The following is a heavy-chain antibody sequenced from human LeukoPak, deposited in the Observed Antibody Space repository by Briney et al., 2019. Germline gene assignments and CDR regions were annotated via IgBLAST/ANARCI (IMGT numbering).Heavy chain of an antibody. CDR3: ARDVAAAFYFDY. Sequence: PGRSLRLSCAASGFTFSSYGMHWVRQASGKGLEWVAVIWYDGSNKYYADSVKGQFTISRDNSKNTLYLQMNSLRAEDTAVYYCARDVAAAFYFDYWGQGTLVTVSS. J-gene: IGHJ4*02. D-gene: IGHD6-13*01. CDR2: IWYDGSNK. V-gene: IGHV3-33*01. CDR1: GFTFSSYG.